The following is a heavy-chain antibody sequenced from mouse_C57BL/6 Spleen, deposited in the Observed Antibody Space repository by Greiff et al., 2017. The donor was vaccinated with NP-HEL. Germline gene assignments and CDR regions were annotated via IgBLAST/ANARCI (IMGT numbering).Heavy chain of an antibody. J-gene: IGHJ2*01. CDR3: AREIYYDYFDY. D-gene: IGHD2-1*01. CDR2: ISDGGSYT. V-gene: IGHV5-4*01. CDR1: GFTFSSYA. Sequence: EVQVVESGGGLVKPGGSLKLSCAASGFTFSSYAMSWVRQTPEKRLEWVATISDGGSYTYYPDNVKGRFTISRDNAKNNLYLQMSHLKSEDTAMYYCAREIYYDYFDYWGQGTTLTVSS.